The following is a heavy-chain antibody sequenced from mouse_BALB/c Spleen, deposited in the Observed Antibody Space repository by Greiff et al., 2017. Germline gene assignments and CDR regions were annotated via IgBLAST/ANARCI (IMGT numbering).Heavy chain of an antibody. V-gene: IGHV3-2*02. D-gene: IGHD2-10*02. CDR3: ARGYGNYVEWYFDV. CDR2: ISYSGST. CDR1: GYSITSDYA. J-gene: IGHJ1*01. Sequence: EVKLQESGPGLVKPSQSLSLTCTVTGYSITSDYAWNWIRQFPGNKLEWMGYISYSGSTSYNPSLKSRISITRDTSKNQFFLQLNSVTTEDTATYYCARGYGNYVEWYFDVWGAGTTVTVSS.